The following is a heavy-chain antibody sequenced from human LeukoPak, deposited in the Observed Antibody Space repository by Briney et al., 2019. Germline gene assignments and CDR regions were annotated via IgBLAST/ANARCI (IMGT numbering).Heavy chain of an antibody. J-gene: IGHJ4*02. V-gene: IGHV3-23*01. CDR1: GFTFSSYA. CDR2: ISGSGGST. D-gene: IGHD3-10*01. Sequence: GGSLRLSCAASGFTFSSYAMSWVRQAPGKGLEGVSAISGSGGSTYYADSVKGRFTISRDNSKNTLYLQMNSLRAEDTAVYYCAKGRDYYGSGSVYWGQGTLVTVSS. CDR3: AKGRDYYGSGSVY.